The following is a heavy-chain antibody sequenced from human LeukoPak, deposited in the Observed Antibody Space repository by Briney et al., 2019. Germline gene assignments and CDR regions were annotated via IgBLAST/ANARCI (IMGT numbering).Heavy chain of an antibody. CDR3: ARVQAPRSTIFGVVTLVYYGMDV. D-gene: IGHD3-3*01. V-gene: IGHV4-34*01. CDR2: INHSGST. J-gene: IGHJ6*02. CDR1: GGSFSGYY. Sequence: SETLSLTCAVYGGSFSGYYWSWIRQPPGKGLEWIGEINHSGSTNYDPSLKSRVTISVDTSKNQFSLKLSSVTAADTAVYYCARVQAPRSTIFGVVTLVYYGMDVWGQGTTVTVSS.